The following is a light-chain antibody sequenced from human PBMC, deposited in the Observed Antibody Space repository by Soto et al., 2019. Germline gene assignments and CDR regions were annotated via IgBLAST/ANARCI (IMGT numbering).Light chain of an antibody. CDR1: SSDVGDFNY. Sequence: QPASVSGSPGRSVTISCTGTSSDVGDFNYVSWYQHLPGRAPKLIIYDVTNRPSGISYRFSASKSGRTASLTISGLQAEDEADYYCSSYSSSTTHVVFGGGTKLTVL. V-gene: IGLV2-14*03. CDR2: DVT. CDR3: SSYSSSTTHVV. J-gene: IGLJ2*01.